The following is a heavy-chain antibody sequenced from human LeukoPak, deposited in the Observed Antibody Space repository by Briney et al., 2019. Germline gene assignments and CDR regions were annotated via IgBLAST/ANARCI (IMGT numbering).Heavy chain of an antibody. CDR3: AREEVIAAAGPTLDY. Sequence: ASVKVSCKASGYTFTDYYMHWVRQAPGQGLEGMGWINPNSGGTNYAPKFQGRVTMTRDTSISTAYMELSRLRSDDTAVFYCAREEVIAAAGPTLDYWGQGALVTVSS. CDR1: GYTFTDYY. J-gene: IGHJ4*02. V-gene: IGHV1-2*02. CDR2: INPNSGGT. D-gene: IGHD6-13*01.